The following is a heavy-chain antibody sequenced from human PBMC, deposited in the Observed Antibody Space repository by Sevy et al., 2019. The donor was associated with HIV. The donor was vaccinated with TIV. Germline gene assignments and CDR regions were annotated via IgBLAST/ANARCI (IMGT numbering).Heavy chain of an antibody. CDR3: AREGSIVGATEGDY. J-gene: IGHJ4*02. CDR1: GGSISSGDYY. D-gene: IGHD1-26*01. V-gene: IGHV4-30-4*01. Sequence: SETLSLTCTVSGGSISSGDYYWSWIRQPPGKGLEWIGYIYYSGSTYYNPSLKSRVTISVDTSKNQFSLKLSSVTAADTAVYYCAREGSIVGATEGDYWGQGTLVTVSS. CDR2: IYYSGST.